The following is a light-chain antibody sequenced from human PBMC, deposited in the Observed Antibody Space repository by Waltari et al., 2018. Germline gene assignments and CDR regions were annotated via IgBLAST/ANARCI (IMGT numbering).Light chain of an antibody. CDR3: AAWDDSLSYV. CDR1: SSNIGSNY. Sequence: QSVLTQPPSASGTPGQRVTISCSGSSSNIGSNYVYWYQQLPGTAPKLLIYRNNRRPSWVPDRCSGSKSGTSASLAISRLRSEDEADYYCAAWDDSLSYVFGTGTKVTVL. CDR2: RNN. J-gene: IGLJ1*01. V-gene: IGLV1-47*01.